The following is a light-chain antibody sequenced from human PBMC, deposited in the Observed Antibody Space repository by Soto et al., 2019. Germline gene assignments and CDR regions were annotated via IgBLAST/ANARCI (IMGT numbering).Light chain of an antibody. CDR2: KAS. V-gene: IGKV1-5*03. Sequence: DIQMTQSPSTLSESVGDRVNITCRASQSISSWLAWYQQKPGKAPRLLIYKASSLESGVPSRFSGSGSGTEFTLTISSLQPDDFATYYCQQYNSYPWTFGQGTKVEIK. CDR1: QSISSW. CDR3: QQYNSYPWT. J-gene: IGKJ1*01.